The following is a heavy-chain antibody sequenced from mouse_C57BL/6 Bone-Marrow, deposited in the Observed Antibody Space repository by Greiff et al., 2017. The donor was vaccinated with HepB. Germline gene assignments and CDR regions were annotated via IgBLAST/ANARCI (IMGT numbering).Heavy chain of an antibody. V-gene: IGHV5-6*01. CDR3: ESNDYGSSHWYFDV. CDR2: ISSGGSYT. Sequence: EVKLVESGGDLVKPGGSLKLSCAASGFTFSSYGMSWVRQTPDKRLEWVATISSGGSYTYYPDSVKGRFTISRDNAKNTLYLQLSSLKSEDTAMYYCESNDYGSSHWYFDVWGTGTTVTVSS. J-gene: IGHJ1*03. D-gene: IGHD1-1*01. CDR1: GFTFSSYG.